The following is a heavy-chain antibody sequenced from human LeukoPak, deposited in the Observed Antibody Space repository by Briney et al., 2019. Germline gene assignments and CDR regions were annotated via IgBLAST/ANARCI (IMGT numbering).Heavy chain of an antibody. J-gene: IGHJ4*02. D-gene: IGHD5-12*01. Sequence: GGSLRLSCVASGLTFSASEMHWVRQASGKGLEWLGRVRSKVKNYATAYAASVDGRFTISRDDSKNTLYLQMNSLKTEDTAVYYCTTLYSGYEFVEDFDYWGQGTLVTVSS. CDR3: TTLYSGYEFVEDFDY. CDR1: GLTFSASE. CDR2: VRSKVKNYAT. V-gene: IGHV3-73*01.